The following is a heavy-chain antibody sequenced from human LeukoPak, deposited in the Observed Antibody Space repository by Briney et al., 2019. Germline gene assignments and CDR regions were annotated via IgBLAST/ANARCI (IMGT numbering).Heavy chain of an antibody. CDR3: ARDLSSSYYYVFDY. CDR1: GYTFTSFG. V-gene: IGHV1-18*01. D-gene: IGHD3-22*01. Sequence: GASVKVSCKASGYTFTSFGISWVREAPGQGLEWMGWSSAYNGKTIYAQMLQGRVTMTTDTSTSTAYMELRSLRSDDTAVYYCARDLSSSYYYVFDYWGQGTLVTVSS. J-gene: IGHJ4*02. CDR2: SSAYNGKT.